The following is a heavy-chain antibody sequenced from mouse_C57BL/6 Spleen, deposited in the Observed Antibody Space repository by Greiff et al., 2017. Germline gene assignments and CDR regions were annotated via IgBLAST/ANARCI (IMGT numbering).Heavy chain of an antibody. Sequence: EVHLVESGGGLVKPGGSLKLSCAASGFTFSSYAMSWVRQTPEKRLEWVATISDGGSYTYYPDNVKGRFTISRDNAKNNLYLQMSHLKSEDTAMYYCARVGFTTVVDWYFDVWGTGTTVTVSS. CDR1: GFTFSSYA. J-gene: IGHJ1*03. CDR2: ISDGGSYT. CDR3: ARVGFTTVVDWYFDV. V-gene: IGHV5-4*01. D-gene: IGHD1-1*01.